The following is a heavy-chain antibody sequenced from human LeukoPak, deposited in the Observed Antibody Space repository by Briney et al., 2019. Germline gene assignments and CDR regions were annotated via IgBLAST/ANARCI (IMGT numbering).Heavy chain of an antibody. J-gene: IGHJ1*01. D-gene: IGHD2-2*01. CDR2: ISGSGGST. V-gene: IGHV3-23*01. CDR1: GFTFSSYA. Sequence: GGSLRLSCAASGFTFSSYAMSWVRQAPGKGLEWVSAISGSGGSTYYADSVKGRFTISRDNSKNTLYLQMNSLRAEDTAVYYCAKRGPWCSSTSCPLNFQHWGQGTLVTVSS. CDR3: AKRGPWCSSTSCPLNFQH.